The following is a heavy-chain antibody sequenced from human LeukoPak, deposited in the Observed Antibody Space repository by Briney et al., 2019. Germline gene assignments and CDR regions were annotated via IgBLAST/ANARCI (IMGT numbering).Heavy chain of an antibody. J-gene: IGHJ4*02. CDR1: GFTFSRYW. CDR3: ARDMAQYQLSPWYFDY. Sequence: GGPLRLSCAASGFTFSRYWMNWVRQAPGKGLEWVANIRQDGSEKYYVDSVKGRFIISRDNAKNSLYLQMNSLRAEDTAVYYCARDMAQYQLSPWYFDYWGQGTLVTVSS. V-gene: IGHV3-7*01. D-gene: IGHD2-2*01. CDR2: IRQDGSEK.